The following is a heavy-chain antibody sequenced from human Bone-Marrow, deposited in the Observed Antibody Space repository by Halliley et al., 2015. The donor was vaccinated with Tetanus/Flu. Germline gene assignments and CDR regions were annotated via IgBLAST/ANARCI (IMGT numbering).Heavy chain of an antibody. J-gene: IGHJ3*02. CDR3: VKHPYGVASLDDLEI. Sequence: WIGEIYHTGRTSCNPSLEGRVTLSIDKSKNQFSLTLISVTAADTAVYYCVKHPYGVASLDDLEIWGQGTMVIVSS. D-gene: IGHD2-8*01. CDR2: IYHTGRT. V-gene: IGHV4-4*02.